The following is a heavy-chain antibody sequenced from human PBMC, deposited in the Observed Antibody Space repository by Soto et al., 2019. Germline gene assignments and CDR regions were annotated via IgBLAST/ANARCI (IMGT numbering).Heavy chain of an antibody. D-gene: IGHD3-3*01. J-gene: IGHJ6*02. V-gene: IGHV4-59*01. CDR3: ARAHPGVVTYSSSSGMDV. CDR1: GGSISSYY. Sequence: PSETLSLTCTVSGGSISSYYWSWIRQPPGKGLEWIGYIYYSGSTNYNPSLKSRVTISVDTSKNQFSLKLSSVTAADTAVYYCARAHPGVVTYSSSSGMDVWCQGTTVTVSS. CDR2: IYYSGST.